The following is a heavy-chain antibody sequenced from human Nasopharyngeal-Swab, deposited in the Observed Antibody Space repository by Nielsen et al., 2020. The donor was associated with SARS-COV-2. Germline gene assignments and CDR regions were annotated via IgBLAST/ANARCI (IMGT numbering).Heavy chain of an antibody. D-gene: IGHD2-21*02. J-gene: IGHJ4*02. CDR2: ISSSSSYI. V-gene: IGHV3-21*01. CDR3: ARDPQRDYCGGDCSYFDY. Sequence: LSLTCASSGFTFRSYSMNWVRQAPGKGLEWVSSISSSSSYIYYADSVKGRFTISRDNAKNSLYLQMNSLRAEDTAVYYCARDPQRDYCGGDCSYFDYWGQGTLVTVSS. CDR1: GFTFRSYS.